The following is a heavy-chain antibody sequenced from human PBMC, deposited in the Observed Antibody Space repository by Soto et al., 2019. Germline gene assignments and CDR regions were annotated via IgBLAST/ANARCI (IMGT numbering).Heavy chain of an antibody. CDR1: GFTFGNYA. CDR3: AKVPASLKTFDY. Sequence: EVQLLDSGGGLAQPGGSLRLSCAASGFTFGNYAMIWVRQAPGKGLVWVSTVSGNGAVTYYADSVKGRFTISRDNSRSTLYLQMNNLRAEDTAIYFCAKVPASLKTFDYWGQGTLVTVSS. CDR2: VSGNGAVT. V-gene: IGHV3-23*01. J-gene: IGHJ4*02. D-gene: IGHD2-2*01.